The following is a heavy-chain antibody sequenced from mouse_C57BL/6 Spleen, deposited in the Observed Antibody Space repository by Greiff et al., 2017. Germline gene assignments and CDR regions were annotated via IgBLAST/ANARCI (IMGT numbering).Heavy chain of an antibody. Sequence: QVQLQQSGPELVKPGASVKISCKASGYAFSSSWMNWVKQRPGKGLEWIGRIYPGDGDTNYNGKFKGKATLTADKSSSTAYMQLSSLTSEDSAVYFCARNDYYFDYWGQGTTLTVSS. V-gene: IGHV1-82*01. CDR3: ARNDYYFDY. CDR2: IYPGDGDT. D-gene: IGHD2-4*01. J-gene: IGHJ2*01. CDR1: GYAFSSSW.